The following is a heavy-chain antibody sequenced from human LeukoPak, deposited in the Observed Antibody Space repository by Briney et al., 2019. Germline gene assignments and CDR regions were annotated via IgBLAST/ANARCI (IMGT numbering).Heavy chain of an antibody. CDR1: GFTFSSYW. Sequence: GGSLRLSCAASGFTFSSYWMTWVRQAPGKGLEWVAVISYDGSNKYYADSVKGRFTISRDNSKNTLYLQMSSLRAEDTAVYYCAKAPYYDSSGYYHGWGQGTLVTVSS. D-gene: IGHD3-22*01. J-gene: IGHJ4*02. V-gene: IGHV3-30*18. CDR2: ISYDGSNK. CDR3: AKAPYYDSSGYYHG.